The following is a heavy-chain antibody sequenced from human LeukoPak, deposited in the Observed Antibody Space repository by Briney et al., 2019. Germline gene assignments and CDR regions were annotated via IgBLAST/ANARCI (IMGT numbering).Heavy chain of an antibody. Sequence: SETLSLTCAVYGGSFSGYYWSWLRQPPGKGLEWIGEINHSGSTNYNPSLKSRVTISVDTSKNQFSLKLSSVTAADTAVYYCARQNSPGYDYVWGSYRSSYYYYYMDVWGKGTTVTVSS. D-gene: IGHD3-16*02. V-gene: IGHV4-34*01. CDR1: GGSFSGYY. CDR2: INHSGST. CDR3: ARQNSPGYDYVWGSYRSSYYYYYMDV. J-gene: IGHJ6*03.